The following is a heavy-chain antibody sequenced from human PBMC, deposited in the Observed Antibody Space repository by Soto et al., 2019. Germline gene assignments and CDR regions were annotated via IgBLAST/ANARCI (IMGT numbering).Heavy chain of an antibody. V-gene: IGHV3-30*18. CDR2: ISHGGTNK. Sequence: QVHLVESGGGVVQPGRSLRLSCAASGFTFSDYGMHWFRQAPGKGLEWVSLISHGGTNKYYADSVKGRFTISRDNFKNTLFLQMNSLRTEDTAVYYCAKDKVVKGRSWPSYWGQGTLVSVSS. D-gene: IGHD2-15*01. J-gene: IGHJ4*02. CDR1: GFTFSDYG. CDR3: AKDKVVKGRSWPSY.